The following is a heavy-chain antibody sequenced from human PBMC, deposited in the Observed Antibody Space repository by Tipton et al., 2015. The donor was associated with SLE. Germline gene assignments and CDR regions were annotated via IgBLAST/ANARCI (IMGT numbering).Heavy chain of an antibody. J-gene: IGHJ4*02. Sequence: SLRLSCSTSGFTFSSFAMTWVRQAPRRGLEWVSGITGRSRGYGAFYGASVKEQFTISRDDAKNTLYLQMASLRAEDTALYYCATGSLETYFHSSGYEYWGQGTLVRVSP. V-gene: IGHV3-23*01. CDR3: ATGSLETYFHSSGYEY. CDR1: GFTFSSFA. CDR2: ITGRSRGYGA. D-gene: IGHD3-22*01.